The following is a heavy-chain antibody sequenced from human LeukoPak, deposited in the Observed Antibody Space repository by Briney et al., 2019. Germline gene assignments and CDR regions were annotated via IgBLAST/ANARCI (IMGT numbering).Heavy chain of an antibody. V-gene: IGHV1-18*01. CDR1: GYNFRHYG. CDR2: TSGGYNGDS. Sequence: GASVKVSCKTSGYNFRHYGISWVRQAPGQGLEWMAWTSGGYNGDSNYALKLRGRLTMTTDTSTSTAYMELRSLRSDDTAVYYCARDEKKYCSGGSCPAYFDYWGQGTLVTVSS. D-gene: IGHD2-15*01. J-gene: IGHJ4*02. CDR3: ARDEKKYCSGGSCPAYFDY.